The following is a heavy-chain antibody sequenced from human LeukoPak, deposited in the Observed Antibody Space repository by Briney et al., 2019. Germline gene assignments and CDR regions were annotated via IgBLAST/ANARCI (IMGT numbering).Heavy chain of an antibody. CDR1: GFTFSSYW. V-gene: IGHV3-7*01. J-gene: IGHJ4*02. CDR3: ARNFYYYGSGSFHLFDY. Sequence: GGSLRLSCAASGFTFSSYWMSWVRQAPGKGLEWVANIKQDGSEKYYVDSVKGRFTIPRDNAKNSLYLQMNSLRAEDTAVYYCARNFYYYGSGSFHLFDYWGQGTLVTVS. D-gene: IGHD3-10*01. CDR2: IKQDGSEK.